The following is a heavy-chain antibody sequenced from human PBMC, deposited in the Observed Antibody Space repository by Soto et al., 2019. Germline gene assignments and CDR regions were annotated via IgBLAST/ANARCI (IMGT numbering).Heavy chain of an antibody. D-gene: IGHD6-13*01. J-gene: IGHJ4*02. CDR3: ARRAASGRHFDH. Sequence: QVQLVESGGGLVMPGASLRLSCAASGFTFSDHYMIWIRQAPGKGLEWVSYISSSGNSMYYADSVKGRFTVSRDNAENSLYLQMNSLRAEDTAVYYCARRAASGRHFDHWGQGTLVSVSS. V-gene: IGHV3-11*01. CDR1: GFTFSDHY. CDR2: ISSSGNSM.